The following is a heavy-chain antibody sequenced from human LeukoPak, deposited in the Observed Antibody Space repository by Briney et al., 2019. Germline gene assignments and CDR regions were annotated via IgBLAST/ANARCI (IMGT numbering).Heavy chain of an antibody. Sequence: SVKVSCKASGGTFSSYAISWVRQAPGQVLGWMGRIIPILGIANYAQKFQGRVTITADKSTSTAYMELSSLRSEDTAVYYCARSTYYYDSSRYYGHAFDIWGQGTMVTVSS. D-gene: IGHD3-22*01. CDR1: GGTFSSYA. J-gene: IGHJ3*02. CDR3: ARSTYYYDSSRYYGHAFDI. CDR2: IIPILGIA. V-gene: IGHV1-69*04.